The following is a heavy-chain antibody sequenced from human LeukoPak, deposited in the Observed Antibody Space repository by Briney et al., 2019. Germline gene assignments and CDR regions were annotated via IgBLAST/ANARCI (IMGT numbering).Heavy chain of an antibody. J-gene: IGHJ3*02. V-gene: IGHV1-8*01. CDR3: ARGWGIVVENAFDI. CDR2: MNPNSGNT. D-gene: IGHD3-22*01. Sequence: ASVKVSCKAPGYTFTSYDINWVRQATGQGPGWMGWMNPNSGNTGYAQKFQGRVTMARNTSISTAYMELSSLRSEDTAVYYCARGWGIVVENAFDIWGQGTMVTVSS. CDR1: GYTFTSYD.